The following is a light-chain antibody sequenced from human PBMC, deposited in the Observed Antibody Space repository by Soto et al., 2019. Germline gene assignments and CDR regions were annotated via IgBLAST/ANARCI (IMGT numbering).Light chain of an antibody. Sequence: DIVMTQSPDSLAVSLGERATINCKSSQSVLYSSNHQNYLAWYQQKPGQPPQLRIYWASTRESGGPDRFSGSGSGTDFTLTISSLQAEDVAVYYCQQYYTTPLSFGGVTKVEIK. CDR1: QSVLYSSNHQNY. V-gene: IGKV4-1*01. J-gene: IGKJ4*01. CDR2: WAS. CDR3: QQYYTTPLS.